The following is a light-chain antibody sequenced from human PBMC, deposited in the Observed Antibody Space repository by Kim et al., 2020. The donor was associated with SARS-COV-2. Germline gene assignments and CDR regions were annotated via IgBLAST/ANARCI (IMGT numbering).Light chain of an antibody. CDR2: GAS. CDR1: QSVSSSY. CDR3: QQYGRPWT. J-gene: IGKJ1*01. Sequence: LSPGERAPLACRASQSVSSSYLAWYQQKPGQAPRLLIYGASSRATGIPDRFSGSGSGTDFTLTISRLEPEDFAVYYCQQYGRPWTFGQGTKVDIK. V-gene: IGKV3-20*01.